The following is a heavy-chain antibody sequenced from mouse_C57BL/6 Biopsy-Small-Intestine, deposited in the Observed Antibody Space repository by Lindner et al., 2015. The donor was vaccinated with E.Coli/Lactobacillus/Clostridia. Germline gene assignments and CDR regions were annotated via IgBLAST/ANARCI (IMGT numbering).Heavy chain of an antibody. CDR2: INPKNGGR. V-gene: IGHV1-85*01. CDR3: ARSKAGTGVSFDF. D-gene: IGHD4-1*01. J-gene: IGHJ4*01. Sequence: SVKVSCKASGYTFTSYDINWVRQATGQGLEWMGWINPKNGGRRYAEKFQGWVTMTRDTSISTAYMEFSKLRSNDTAVYYCARSKAGTGVSFDFWGQGTLVTVSS. CDR1: GYTFTSYD.